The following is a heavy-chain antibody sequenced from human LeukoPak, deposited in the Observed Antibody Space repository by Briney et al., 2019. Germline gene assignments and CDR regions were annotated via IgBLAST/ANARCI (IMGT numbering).Heavy chain of an antibody. CDR3: ARVPSSSPIPYYFDY. Sequence: ASVKVSCKASGYTFTGYYMHWVRQAPGQGLEWMGWINPNSGGTNYAQKFQGRVTMTRDTSISTAYMELSRLRSDDTAVYYCARVPSSSPIPYYFDYRGQGTLVTVSS. CDR2: INPNSGGT. J-gene: IGHJ4*02. D-gene: IGHD6-6*01. V-gene: IGHV1-2*02. CDR1: GYTFTGYY.